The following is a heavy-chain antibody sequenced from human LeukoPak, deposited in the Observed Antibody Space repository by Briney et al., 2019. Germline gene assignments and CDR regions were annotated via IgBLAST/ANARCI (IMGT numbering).Heavy chain of an antibody. Sequence: ASVKVSCKASGYTFTSYGISWVRQAPGQGLEWMGWISAYNGNTNYAQKLQGRVTMTTDTSTSTAYMELRSLRSDDTAVYYCARDRLLEWLFRPTNWFDPWGQGTLVTVSS. D-gene: IGHD3-3*01. CDR3: ARDRLLEWLFRPTNWFDP. J-gene: IGHJ5*02. CDR2: ISAYNGNT. CDR1: GYTFTSYG. V-gene: IGHV1-18*01.